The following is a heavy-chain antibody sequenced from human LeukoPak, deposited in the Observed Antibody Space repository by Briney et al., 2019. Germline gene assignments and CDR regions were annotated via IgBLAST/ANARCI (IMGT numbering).Heavy chain of an antibody. Sequence: GGSLRLSCAASGFTFSNYGFHWVRQAPGKGLEWVASISNDGSTKYYADSVKGRFTISRDNAENTLYLQMNSLRAEDTAVYYCAKGAPVAAIRGYFDYWGQGTLVTVSS. CDR1: GFTFSNYG. CDR3: AKGAPVAAIRGYFDY. J-gene: IGHJ4*02. CDR2: ISNDGSTK. V-gene: IGHV3-30*18. D-gene: IGHD5-12*01.